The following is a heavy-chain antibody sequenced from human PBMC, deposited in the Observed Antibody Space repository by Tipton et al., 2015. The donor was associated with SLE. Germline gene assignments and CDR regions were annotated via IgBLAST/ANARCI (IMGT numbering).Heavy chain of an antibody. J-gene: IGHJ3*02. D-gene: IGHD2-21*01. Sequence: GLVKPSETLSLTCTVSGGSISSSSYYWAWIRQPPGKGLEWIGHFYYTGTTHYNPSLKSRVTISIHTSKTQFSLNLSSVTAADTAVYYCARDLIGESYSVADVFDIWGQGTMVTVSA. CDR3: ARDLIGESYSVADVFDI. V-gene: IGHV4-39*07. CDR1: GGSISSSSYY. CDR2: FYYTGTT.